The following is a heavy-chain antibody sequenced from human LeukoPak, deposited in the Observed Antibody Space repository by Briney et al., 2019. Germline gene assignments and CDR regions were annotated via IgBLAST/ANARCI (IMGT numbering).Heavy chain of an antibody. CDR3: ARGEDY. J-gene: IGHJ4*02. V-gene: IGHV3-48*02. Sequence: GGSLRLSCTASGFTSSNAWMTWVRQAPGKGLEWVSYISSRSSTIYYTDSVKGRFTVSRDNAKNSLNLQMNSLRDEDTAVYYCARGEDYWGQGTLVTASS. CDR1: GFTSSNAW. CDR2: ISSRSSTI.